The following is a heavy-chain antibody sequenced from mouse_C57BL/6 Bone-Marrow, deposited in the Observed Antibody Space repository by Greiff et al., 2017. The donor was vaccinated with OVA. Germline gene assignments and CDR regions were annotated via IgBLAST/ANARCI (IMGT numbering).Heavy chain of an antibody. V-gene: IGHV3-6*01. CDR1: GYSITSGYY. Sequence: VQLQQSGPGLVKPSQSLSLTCSVTGYSITSGYYWNWIRQFPGNKLEWMGYISYDGSNNYNPSLKNRISITRDTSKNQFFLKLNSVTTEDTATYDCARAGDTVDAMDYWGQGTSVTVSS. CDR2: ISYDGSN. J-gene: IGHJ4*01. CDR3: ARAGDTVDAMDY. D-gene: IGHD1-1*01.